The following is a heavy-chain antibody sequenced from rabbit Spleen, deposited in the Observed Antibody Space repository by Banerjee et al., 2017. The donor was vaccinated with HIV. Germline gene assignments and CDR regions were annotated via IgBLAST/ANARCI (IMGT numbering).Heavy chain of an antibody. CDR3: ARGYDGDSDYFNL. D-gene: IGHD2-1*01. CDR2: INAGSSGRT. CDR1: GFSFSSSYW. J-gene: IGHJ4*01. Sequence: QEQLEESGGDLVKPEGSLTLTCTASGFSFSSSYWICWVRQAPGKGLEWIACINAGSSGRTYYTNWAKGRFTITSNTNQNTVTLQMTSLTGADTATYFCARGYDGDSDYFNLWGQGTLVTVS. V-gene: IGHV1S45*01.